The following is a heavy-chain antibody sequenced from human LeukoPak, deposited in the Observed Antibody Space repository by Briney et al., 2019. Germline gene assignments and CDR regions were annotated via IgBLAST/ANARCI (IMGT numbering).Heavy chain of an antibody. D-gene: IGHD4-17*01. Sequence: QAGGSLRLSCAASGFTFSSYGMHWVRQVPGKGLEWVAVIWYDRSNKYYADSVKGRFNISRDNSKNTLYLQMNSLRAEDTAVYYCAKDGGSTVTTKVDSWGQGTLVTVSS. CDR2: IWYDRSNK. CDR3: AKDGGSTVTTKVDS. V-gene: IGHV3-33*03. J-gene: IGHJ5*01. CDR1: GFTFSSYG.